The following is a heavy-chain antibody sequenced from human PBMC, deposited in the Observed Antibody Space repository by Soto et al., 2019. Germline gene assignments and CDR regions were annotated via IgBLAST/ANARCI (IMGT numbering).Heavy chain of an antibody. Sequence: ASVKVSCQASGYTFTRYGFNWVRPAPEQGLEWMGWISAYNGNTNYAQKLQGRVTMTTDTSTSTAYMELRSLRSDDTAVYYCARFGLIRGSSYWFDPWGQGTLVTVSS. J-gene: IGHJ5*02. CDR3: ARFGLIRGSSYWFDP. D-gene: IGHD6-6*01. V-gene: IGHV1-18*01. CDR1: GYTFTRYG. CDR2: ISAYNGNT.